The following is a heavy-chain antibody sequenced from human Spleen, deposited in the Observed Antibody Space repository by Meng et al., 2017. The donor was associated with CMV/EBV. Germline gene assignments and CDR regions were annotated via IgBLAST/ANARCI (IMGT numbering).Heavy chain of an antibody. CDR1: GFTFSDYY. V-gene: IGHV3-15*01. Sequence: GESLKISCAASGFTFSDYYMSWIRQAPGKGLEWVGRIKSKTDGGTTDYAAPVKGRFTISRDDSKYTLYLQMNSLKAEDTAVYYCTYYVLDVWGQGTTVTVSS. J-gene: IGHJ6*02. CDR2: IKSKTDGGTT. CDR3: TYYVLDV.